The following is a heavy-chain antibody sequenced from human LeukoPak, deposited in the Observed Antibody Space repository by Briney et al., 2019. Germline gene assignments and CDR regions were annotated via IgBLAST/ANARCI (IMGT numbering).Heavy chain of an antibody. J-gene: IGHJ5*02. CDR2: IYTSGST. Sequence: SGPTLVNPTQTLTLTCTFSGFSLRKNGVGVGWIRQPPGKGLEWIGRIYTSGSTKYNPSLKSRVTMSVETSKNQLSLKLSSVTAADTALYYCARDGMWHYGSGLDPWGQGTLVTVSS. CDR3: ARDGMWHYGSGLDP. V-gene: IGHV4-61*02. D-gene: IGHD3-10*01. CDR1: GFSLRKNG.